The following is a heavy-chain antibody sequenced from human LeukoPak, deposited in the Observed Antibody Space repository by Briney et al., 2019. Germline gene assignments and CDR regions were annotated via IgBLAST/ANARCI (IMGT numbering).Heavy chain of an antibody. Sequence: SETLSLTCTVSGGSISSYYWSWIRQPPGKGLEWIGYIYYSGSTNYNPSLKSRVTISVDTSKNQFSLKLSSVTAADTAVYYCARDQYYYCGMDVWGQGTTVTVSS. V-gene: IGHV4-59*01. CDR2: IYYSGST. J-gene: IGHJ6*02. CDR3: ARDQYYYCGMDV. CDR1: GGSISSYY.